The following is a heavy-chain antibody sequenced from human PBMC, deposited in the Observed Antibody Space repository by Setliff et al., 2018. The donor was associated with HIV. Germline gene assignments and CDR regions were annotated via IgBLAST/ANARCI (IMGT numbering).Heavy chain of an antibody. CDR1: GGSISIGGYY. CDR3: ARGGGSRAATSSYYYMDV. Sequence: SETLSLTCTVSGGSISIGGYYWGWIRQHPGKGLEWIGYIYHNGSTYYNPSLKSRVIISVDTSKNQFSLKLSSVTAAGTAVYYCARGGGSRAATSSYYYMDVWGKGTTVTVSS. D-gene: IGHD2-15*01. V-gene: IGHV4-31*03. J-gene: IGHJ6*03. CDR2: IYHNGST.